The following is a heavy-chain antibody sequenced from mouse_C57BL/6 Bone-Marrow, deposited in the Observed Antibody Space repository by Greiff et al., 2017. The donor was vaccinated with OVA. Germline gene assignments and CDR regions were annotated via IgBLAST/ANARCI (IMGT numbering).Heavy chain of an antibody. CDR1: GYTFTSYW. CDR2: IDSSDSET. D-gene: IGHD1-1*01. Sequence: QVQLKQPGAELVRPGSSVKLSCKASGYTFTSYWMHWVKQRPIQGLEWIGNIDSSDSETHYNQKFKDKATLTVDKSSSTAYMQLSSLTSEDSAVYYWARWGYDGSSYYYAMDYWGQGTSVTVSA. J-gene: IGHJ4*01. V-gene: IGHV1-52*01. CDR3: ARWGYDGSSYYYAMDY.